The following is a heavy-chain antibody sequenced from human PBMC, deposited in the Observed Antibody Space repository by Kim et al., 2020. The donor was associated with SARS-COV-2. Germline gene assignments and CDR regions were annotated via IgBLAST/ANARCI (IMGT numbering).Heavy chain of an antibody. CDR1: GFTFDDYA. CDR3: AKESGYCSSTSCFTWFDP. CDR2: ISWNSGSI. Sequence: GGSLRLSCAASGFTFDDYAMHWVRQAPGKGLEWVSGISWNSGSIGYEDSVKGRFTISRDNAKNSLYLQMNSLRAEDTALYYCAKESGYCSSTSCFTWFDPWGQGTLVTVSS. J-gene: IGHJ5*02. D-gene: IGHD2-2*02. V-gene: IGHV3-9*01.